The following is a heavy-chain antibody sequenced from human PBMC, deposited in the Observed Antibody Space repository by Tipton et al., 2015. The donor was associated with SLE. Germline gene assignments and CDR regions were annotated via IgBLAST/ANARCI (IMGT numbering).Heavy chain of an antibody. J-gene: IGHJ4*02. CDR1: GGSFSGYY. Sequence: SLTCAVYGGSFSGYYWSWIRQPPGKGLEWIGEINHSGSTNYNPSLKSRVTISVDTSKNQFSLKLSSVTAADTAVYYCARGRMVRGVDYWGQGTLVTVSS. D-gene: IGHD3-10*01. CDR2: INHSGST. CDR3: ARGRMVRGVDY. V-gene: IGHV4-34*01.